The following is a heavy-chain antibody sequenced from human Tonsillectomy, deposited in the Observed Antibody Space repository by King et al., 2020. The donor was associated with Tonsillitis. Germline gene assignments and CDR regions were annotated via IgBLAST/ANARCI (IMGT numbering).Heavy chain of an antibody. CDR3: ARRGIINYGMDV. Sequence: QLVQSGAEVKKPGSSLKVSCKASGGTFNNYCISWVRQAPGQGLEWMGWIIPIFGATNYAQKFQGRVTITAAEATRTAYMELSSLRSDDTAVYYCARRGIINYGMDVWGQGTTVIVSS. V-gene: IGHV1-69*01. CDR2: IIPIFGAT. D-gene: IGHD2-15*01. CDR1: GGTFNNYC. J-gene: IGHJ6*02.